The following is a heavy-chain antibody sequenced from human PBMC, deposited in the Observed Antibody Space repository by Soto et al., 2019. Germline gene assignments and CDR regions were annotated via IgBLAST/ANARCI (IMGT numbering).Heavy chain of an antibody. Sequence: GGSLRLSCAASGFTFSSYSMNWVRQAPGKGLEWVSSISSSSSYIYYADSVKGRFTISRDNAKNSLYLQMNSLRAEDTAVYYCARGHLRQDAFDIWGQGTMVTVSS. CDR1: GFTFSSYS. CDR3: ARGHLRQDAFDI. CDR2: ISSSSSYI. D-gene: IGHD6-25*01. V-gene: IGHV3-21*01. J-gene: IGHJ3*02.